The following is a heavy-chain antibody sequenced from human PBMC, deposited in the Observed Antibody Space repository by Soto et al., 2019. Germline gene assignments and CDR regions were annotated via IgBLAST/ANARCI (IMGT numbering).Heavy chain of an antibody. CDR2: ISGSGGST. Sequence: EVQLLESGGGLVQPGESLRLSCAASGFTFSSYAMSWVRQAPGKGLEWVSAISGSGGSTYYADSVKGRFTISRDNSKNTLHLQMNSLRAEDTAVYFCASTERSAATVGYFDYWGQGTLVTVSS. V-gene: IGHV3-23*01. CDR1: GFTFSSYA. D-gene: IGHD3-3*01. CDR3: ASTERSAATVGYFDY. J-gene: IGHJ4*02.